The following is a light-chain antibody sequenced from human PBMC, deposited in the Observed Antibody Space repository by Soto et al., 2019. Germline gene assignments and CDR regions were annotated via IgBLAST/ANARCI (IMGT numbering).Light chain of an antibody. CDR1: SSDVGGYNY. Sequence: QSALTQPASVSGSPGQSITISCTGTSSDVGGYNYVSWYQQHPGKAPKLMIYDVSNRPSGVSDRFSGSKSGNTASLTISGLQAEDEADYYCSPYTSSSTHVVFGGGTKLTV. CDR3: SPYTSSSTHVV. J-gene: IGLJ2*01. V-gene: IGLV2-14*01. CDR2: DVS.